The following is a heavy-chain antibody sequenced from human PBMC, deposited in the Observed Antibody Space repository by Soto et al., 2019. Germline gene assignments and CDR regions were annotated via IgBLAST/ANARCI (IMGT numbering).Heavy chain of an antibody. CDR1: GFTFSIYT. D-gene: IGHD3-3*01. CDR3: VRFGASRAFDY. Sequence: GSLRLSCSASGFTFSIYTMHSVRQAPGKGLEYVSAINSNGDSAYYADSVKGRFTISRDNSKNTLYLQVSSLRPDDTAVYYCVRFGASRAFDYWGQGTLVTVSS. J-gene: IGHJ4*02. V-gene: IGHV3-64D*06. CDR2: INSNGDSA.